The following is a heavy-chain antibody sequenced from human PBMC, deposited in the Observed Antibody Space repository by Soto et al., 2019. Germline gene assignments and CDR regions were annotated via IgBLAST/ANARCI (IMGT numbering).Heavy chain of an antibody. CDR2: IKVDGSEQ. Sequence: EVQLVESGGGWVWRGGSLRLSCAASGFTLGSYWMNWVRQPPGKGLEWVANIKVDGSEQYYADSVKGRFTISRDNTKNSLYLQMHSLTDGDTAMYYCARAPHGMDVWGRGITVTVSS. CDR3: ARAPHGMDV. V-gene: IGHV3-7*03. CDR1: GFTLGSYW. J-gene: IGHJ6*02.